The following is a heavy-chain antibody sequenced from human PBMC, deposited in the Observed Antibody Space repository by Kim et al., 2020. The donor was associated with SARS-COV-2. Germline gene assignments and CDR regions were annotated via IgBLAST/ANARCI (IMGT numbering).Heavy chain of an antibody. V-gene: IGHV4-4*07. CDR3: ARDSVVVPAAKYYYYGMDV. CDR1: SGSISSYY. Sequence: SETLSLTCTVSSGSISSYYWSWIRQPAGKGLEWIGRIYTSGSTNYNPSLKSRVTMSVDTSKNQFSLKLSSVTAADTAVYYCARDSVVVPAAKYYYYGMDVWGQGTTVTVSS. J-gene: IGHJ6*02. CDR2: IYTSGST. D-gene: IGHD2-2*01.